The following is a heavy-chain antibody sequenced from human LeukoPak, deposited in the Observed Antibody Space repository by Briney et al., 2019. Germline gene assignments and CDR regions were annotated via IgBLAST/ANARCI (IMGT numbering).Heavy chain of an antibody. CDR2: ISDDGNYI. CDR1: GFTFSNFG. J-gene: IGHJ4*02. D-gene: IGHD1-7*01. Sequence: NPGGSLRLSCAASGFTFSNFGMNWVRQAPGKGLEWVSSISDDGNYIYYGDSVKGRFTISRDNAKNSLYLQMNSLRAEDTAVYYCALYNWNYPPFDYWGQGTLVTVSS. V-gene: IGHV3-21*01. CDR3: ALYNWNYPPFDY.